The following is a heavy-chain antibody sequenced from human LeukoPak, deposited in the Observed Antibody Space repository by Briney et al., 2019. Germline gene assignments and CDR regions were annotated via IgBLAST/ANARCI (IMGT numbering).Heavy chain of an antibody. J-gene: IGHJ4*02. Sequence: SETLSLTCDVNGGSLSGSYWSWIRQSPEKGLEWIGEINQSGNSNYNPSLKSRVTILVDTSKNQFSLKLSSVTAADTAVYYCARVWYYDFWSGSSFDYWGQGTLVTVSS. CDR1: GGSLSGSY. CDR3: ARVWYYDFWSGSSFDY. CDR2: INQSGNS. V-gene: IGHV4-34*01. D-gene: IGHD3-3*01.